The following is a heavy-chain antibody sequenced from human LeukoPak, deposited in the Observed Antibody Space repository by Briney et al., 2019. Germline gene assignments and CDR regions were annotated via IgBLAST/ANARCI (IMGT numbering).Heavy chain of an antibody. V-gene: IGHV3-30-3*01. D-gene: IGHD3-22*01. Sequence: PGGSLRLSCAASGFPFSGYAIHWVRQTPGKGLEWVAVISHDGTNKYYADSVKGRFTISRDNSKNTLYLQMNSLRTEDTAVYYCARHRGPSLHSSGYFDYWGQGTLVTVSS. CDR2: ISHDGTNK. J-gene: IGHJ4*02. CDR3: ARHRGPSLHSSGYFDY. CDR1: GFPFSGYA.